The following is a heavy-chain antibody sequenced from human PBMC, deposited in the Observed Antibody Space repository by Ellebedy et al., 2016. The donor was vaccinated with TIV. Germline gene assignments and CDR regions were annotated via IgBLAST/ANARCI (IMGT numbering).Heavy chain of an antibody. D-gene: IGHD3-10*01. Sequence: GGSLRLXXAASGFTFITYGMHWVRQAQGKGLESVAVISYDGNNKYHADSVKGRFTISRNNSKNTVYLQMNSLRAEDTAVYYCARDSLGVRGVSDYWGQGTLVIVSS. CDR1: GFTFITYG. J-gene: IGHJ4*02. CDR2: ISYDGNNK. V-gene: IGHV3-30-3*01. CDR3: ARDSLGVRGVSDY.